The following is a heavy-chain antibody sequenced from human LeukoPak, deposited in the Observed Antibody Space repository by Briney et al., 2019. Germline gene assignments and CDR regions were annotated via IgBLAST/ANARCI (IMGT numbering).Heavy chain of an antibody. Sequence: GGSLRLSCAASGFTFSAMHWVRQAPGKGLEWVVVISYDGSNKYYADSVKGRFTISRDNSKNTLYLQMNSLRAEDTAVYYCARDLGLQDSSGWSGWGQGTLVTVSS. V-gene: IGHV3-30-3*01. J-gene: IGHJ4*02. CDR3: ARDLGLQDSSGWSG. CDR2: ISYDGSNK. CDR1: GFTFSA. D-gene: IGHD6-19*01.